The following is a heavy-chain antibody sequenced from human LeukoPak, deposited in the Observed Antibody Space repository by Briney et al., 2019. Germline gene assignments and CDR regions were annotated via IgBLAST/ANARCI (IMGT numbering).Heavy chain of an antibody. V-gene: IGHV4-59*01. D-gene: IGHD1-26*01. CDR1: GGSTSSNY. CDR2: MSYSGHS. Sequence: SETLSLTCTVSGGSTSSNYCSWIRQSPGKGLEWIAYMSYSGHSNSNPSLRSRVTTSVDTSKNQFSLRLNTVTAADTAVYYCATIVRGGASFDIWGRGTMVTVSS. CDR3: ATIVRGGASFDI. J-gene: IGHJ3*02.